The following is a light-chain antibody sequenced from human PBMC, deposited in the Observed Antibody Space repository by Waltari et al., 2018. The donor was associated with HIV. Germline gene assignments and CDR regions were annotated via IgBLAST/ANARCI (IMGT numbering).Light chain of an antibody. CDR3: QQYSSSPWT. CDR1: QTINSNF. Sequence: VLTQSPVSLCLSPGERATLSCGASQTINSNFLAWYQQRLGLPPSLLIYDASKRASGLPDRFSGAGSGTDFTLTINRLDPEDSAVYFCQQYSSSPWTFGQGTKV. CDR2: DAS. V-gene: IGKV3D-20*01. J-gene: IGKJ1*01.